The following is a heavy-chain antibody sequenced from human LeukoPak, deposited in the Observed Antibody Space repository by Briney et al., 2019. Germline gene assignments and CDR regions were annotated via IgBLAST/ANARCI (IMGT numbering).Heavy chain of an antibody. CDR3: ARGDYSNYVDY. D-gene: IGHD4-11*01. V-gene: IGHV3-53*01. CDR1: GFTVSSNY. J-gene: IGHJ4*02. CDR2: IYSGGST. Sequence: GGSLRLSCAASGFTVSSNYMSWVRQAPGKGLEWVSVIYSGGSTYYADSVKGRFTISRGNSKNTLYLQMNSLRAEDTAVYYCARGDYSNYVDYWGQGTLVTVSS.